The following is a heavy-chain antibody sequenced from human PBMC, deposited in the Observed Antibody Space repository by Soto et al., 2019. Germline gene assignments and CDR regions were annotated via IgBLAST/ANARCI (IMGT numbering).Heavy chain of an antibody. D-gene: IGHD6-13*01. CDR2: IYYSGST. CDR3: ARWSSSWYEPYYYFDY. CDR1: GGSISSSSYY. J-gene: IGHJ4*02. Sequence: QLQLQESGPGLVKPSETLSLTCTVSGGSISSSSYYWGWIRQPPGKGLEWIGSIYYSGSTYYNPSLKSRVTISVDTSKNQFSLKLSSVTAADTAVYYCARWSSSWYEPYYYFDYWGQGTLVTVSS. V-gene: IGHV4-39*01.